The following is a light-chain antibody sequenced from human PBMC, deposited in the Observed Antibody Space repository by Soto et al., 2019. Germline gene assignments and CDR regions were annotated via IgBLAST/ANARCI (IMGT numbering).Light chain of an antibody. Sequence: EIVLTQSPGTLSLSPVERATLSCRASQSVSSYYLAWYQQKPGQAPRLLIYAASSRATGIPDRFSGGGSGTDFTLTISRLEPEDFAVYYCQQYGGSPPITFGQGTRLEIK. J-gene: IGKJ5*01. V-gene: IGKV3-20*01. CDR3: QQYGGSPPIT. CDR2: AAS. CDR1: QSVSSYY.